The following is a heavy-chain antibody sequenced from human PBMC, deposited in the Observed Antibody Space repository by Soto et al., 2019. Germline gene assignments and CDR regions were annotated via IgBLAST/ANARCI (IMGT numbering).Heavy chain of an antibody. CDR1: GYTFSSYA. CDR3: ARDTGDGTFDF. V-gene: IGHV1-3*01. Sequence: ASVKVSCKASGYTFSSYAMHWVRQAPGQRLEWMGWINAGYGNTKSSQKFQDRVTISRDTSASTAYMELTSMGSEDTAVYYCARDTGDGTFDFWGQGTLVTVSS. CDR2: INAGYGNT. J-gene: IGHJ4*02. D-gene: IGHD7-27*01.